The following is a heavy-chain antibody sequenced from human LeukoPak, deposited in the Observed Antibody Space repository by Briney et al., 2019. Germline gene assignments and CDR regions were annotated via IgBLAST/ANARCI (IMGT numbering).Heavy chain of an antibody. CDR2: IWYDGSNK. V-gene: IGHV3-33*01. D-gene: IGHD5-18*01. CDR3: ARGRGYPLDAFDI. J-gene: IGHJ3*02. Sequence: GRSLRLSCAASGFTFSSYGMHWVRQAPGKGLEWVAVIWYDGSNKYYADSVKGRFTISRDNSKNTLYLQMNSLRAEDTAVYYCARGRGYPLDAFDIWGQGTMVTVSS. CDR1: GFTFSSYG.